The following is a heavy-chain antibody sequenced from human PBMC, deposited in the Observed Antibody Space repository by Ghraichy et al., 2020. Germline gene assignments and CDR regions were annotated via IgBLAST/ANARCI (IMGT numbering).Heavy chain of an antibody. Sequence: SETLSLTCTVSGGSISSSSYFWGWIRQPPGKGLEWIGSIYYRGNTYYHPPLKSRVTISVDMSKNQFSLKLSSVTAADTAVYYCARISPSFGGVTRARVFTEFDYWGQGTLVTVSS. V-gene: IGHV4-39*01. CDR3: ARISPSFGGVTRARVFTEFDY. CDR1: GGSISSSSYF. J-gene: IGHJ4*02. CDR2: IYYRGNT. D-gene: IGHD3-16*01.